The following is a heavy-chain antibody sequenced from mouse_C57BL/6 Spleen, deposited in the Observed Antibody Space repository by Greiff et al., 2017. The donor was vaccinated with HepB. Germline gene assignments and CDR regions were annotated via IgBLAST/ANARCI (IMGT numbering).Heavy chain of an antibody. CDR2: ISDGGSYT. V-gene: IGHV5-4*03. J-gene: IGHJ1*03. Sequence: EVKLMESGGGLVKPGASLKFSCAASGFTFSSYAMSWVRQTPEKRLEWVATISDGGSYTYYPDNVKGRFTISRDNAKNNLYLQMSHLKSEDTAMYYCARGITTVVAPGYFDVWGTGTTVTVSS. CDR1: GFTFSSYA. D-gene: IGHD1-1*01. CDR3: ARGITTVVAPGYFDV.